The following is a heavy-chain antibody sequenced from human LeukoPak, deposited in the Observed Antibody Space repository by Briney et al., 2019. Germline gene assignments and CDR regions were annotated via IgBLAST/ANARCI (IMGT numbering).Heavy chain of an antibody. Sequence: GGSLGLSCAASGFTFSSYAMSWVRQAPGKGLEWVSAISGSGGSTYYADSVKGRFTISRDNSKNTLYLQMNSLRAEDTAVYYCAKDRYSSSWMVRIDYWGQGTLVTVSS. V-gene: IGHV3-23*01. CDR2: ISGSGGST. CDR3: AKDRYSSSWMVRIDY. CDR1: GFTFSSYA. D-gene: IGHD6-13*01. J-gene: IGHJ4*02.